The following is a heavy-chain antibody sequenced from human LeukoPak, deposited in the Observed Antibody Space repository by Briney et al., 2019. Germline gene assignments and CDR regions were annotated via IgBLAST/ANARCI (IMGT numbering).Heavy chain of an antibody. V-gene: IGHV3-9*01. CDR3: AKDTGRSYYGSGSLGY. J-gene: IGHJ4*02. Sequence: PGRSLRLSCAASGFIFDDYAMHWVRQAPGKGLEWVSGISWNSGSIGYADSVKGRFIISRDNAKNSLYLQMNSLRAEDTAFYYCAKDTGRSYYGSGSLGYWGQGTLVTVSS. CDR2: ISWNSGSI. D-gene: IGHD3-10*01. CDR1: GFIFDDYA.